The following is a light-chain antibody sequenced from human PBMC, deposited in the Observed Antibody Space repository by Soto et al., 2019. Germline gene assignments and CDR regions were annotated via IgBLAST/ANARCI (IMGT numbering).Light chain of an antibody. V-gene: IGKV1-9*01. CDR2: AAS. Sequence: DIQLTQSPSFLSASVGDRVTITCRASQGISSYLAWYQQKPGKAPKLLIYAASTLQSGVPSRFSGSGSGTEFTLTISSLQAEDFATYYCQQLNSYPTGVTFGPGTKVDIK. CDR1: QGISSY. J-gene: IGKJ3*01. CDR3: QQLNSYPTGVT.